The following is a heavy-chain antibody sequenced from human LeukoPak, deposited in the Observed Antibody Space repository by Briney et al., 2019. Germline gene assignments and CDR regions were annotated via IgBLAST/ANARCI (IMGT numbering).Heavy chain of an antibody. D-gene: IGHD3-3*01. Sequence: PSETLSLTCAISGGSFSGYYWSWIRQPPVKGLEWIGEINHSGSTNYNPSLKSRVTISVDTSKNQFSLKLSSVTAADTAVYYCARGPRYDFLDVWGKGTTVTVSS. V-gene: IGHV4-34*01. CDR1: GGSFSGYY. CDR3: ARGPRYDFLDV. J-gene: IGHJ6*04. CDR2: INHSGST.